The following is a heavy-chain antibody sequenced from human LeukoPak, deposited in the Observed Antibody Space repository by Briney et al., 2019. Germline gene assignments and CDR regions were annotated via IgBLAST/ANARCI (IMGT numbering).Heavy chain of an antibody. J-gene: IGHJ4*02. CDR2: ISSSGSTI. CDR1: GFTFDDYG. CDR3: ASIRSGSYFELDY. D-gene: IGHD1-26*01. Sequence: PGGSLRLSCAASGFTFDDYGMSWVRQAPGKGLEWVSYISSSGSTIYYADSVKGRFTISRDNAKNSLYLQMNSLRAEDTAVYYCASIRSGSYFELDYWGQGTLVTVSS. V-gene: IGHV3-11*01.